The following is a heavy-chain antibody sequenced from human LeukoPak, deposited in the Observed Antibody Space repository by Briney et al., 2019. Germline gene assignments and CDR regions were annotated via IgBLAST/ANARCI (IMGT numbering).Heavy chain of an antibody. Sequence: ASVTVCCKASAYTFISYGDSWARQAPGQGLEWMGWIDTYKGSTNYAENLQGTVTVTTDTSTSTVYMELRSLRSDDTAVYYCARPKTAATGYYFDYWGQGTLVTVSS. CDR1: AYTFISYG. V-gene: IGHV1-18*01. CDR2: IDTYKGST. D-gene: IGHD6-13*01. CDR3: ARPKTAATGYYFDY. J-gene: IGHJ4*02.